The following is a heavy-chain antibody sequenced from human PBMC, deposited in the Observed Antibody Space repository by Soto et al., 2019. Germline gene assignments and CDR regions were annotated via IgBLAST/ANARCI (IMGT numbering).Heavy chain of an antibody. CDR1: GGSISSGDYY. Sequence: SETLSLTCTVSGGSISSGDYYWSWIRHPPGKGLEWIGYIYYSVSTYYNPSLKSRVTTSVDTSKNQYSLKLSSVTAADTAVYYCASVSILGYYSEYWGEGTLFIVSS. D-gene: IGHD2-21*01. J-gene: IGHJ4*02. V-gene: IGHV4-30-4*01. CDR2: IYYSVST. CDR3: ASVSILGYYSEY.